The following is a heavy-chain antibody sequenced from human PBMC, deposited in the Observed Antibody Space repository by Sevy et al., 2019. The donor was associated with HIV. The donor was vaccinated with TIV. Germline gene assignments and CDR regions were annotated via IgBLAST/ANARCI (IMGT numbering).Heavy chain of an antibody. CDR2: ISWNGFST. D-gene: IGHD5-18*01. CDR1: GSGFRFDDYA. CDR3: AKDTVPVGYRFDYQYTYYYGMDV. V-gene: IGHV3-9*01. J-gene: IGHJ6*02. Sequence: GGSLRLSCVASGSGFRFDDYAMNWVRQASGKGLEWVAGISWNGFSTGYGDSVKGRATISRDNAKNSVYLQMNNLRDEDTALYYCAKDTVPVGYRFDYQYTYYYGMDVWGQGTTVTVSS.